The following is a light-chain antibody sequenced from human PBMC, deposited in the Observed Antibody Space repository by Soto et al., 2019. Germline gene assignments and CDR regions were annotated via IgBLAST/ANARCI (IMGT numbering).Light chain of an antibody. V-gene: IGKV3-20*01. CDR2: GAS. Sequence: EIVLTQSPGTLSLSPGERATLSCRASQSVSSSYLAWYQQKPGQAPRLLIYGASSRATGIPDRFSGSGSGTDVTLTISRLEPEDFAVYYCQQYGSSPMYSFGQGPQLEMK. J-gene: IGKJ2*01. CDR3: QQYGSSPMYS. CDR1: QSVSSSY.